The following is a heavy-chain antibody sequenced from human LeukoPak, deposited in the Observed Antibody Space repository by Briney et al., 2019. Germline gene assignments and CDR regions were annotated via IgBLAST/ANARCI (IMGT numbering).Heavy chain of an antibody. D-gene: IGHD4-17*01. CDR3: AKAPYGDDWYFDL. J-gene: IGHJ2*01. CDR2: ISYDGSNK. Sequence: GGSLRLSCAASGFTFSSYAMHWVRQAPGKGLEWVAVISYDGSNKYYADSVKGRFTISRDNSKNSLYLQMNSLRAEDTALYYCAKAPYGDDWYFDLWGRGTLVTVSS. V-gene: IGHV3-30-3*01. CDR1: GFTFSSYA.